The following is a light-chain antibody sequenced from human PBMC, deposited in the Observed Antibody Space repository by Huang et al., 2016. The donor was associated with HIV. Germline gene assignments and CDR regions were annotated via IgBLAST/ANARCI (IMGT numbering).Light chain of an antibody. V-gene: IGKV3-11*01. J-gene: IGKJ1*01. CDR1: QSVITY. CDR2: EAS. CDR3: QQRSNWRVS. Sequence: EAVLTQSPATLSLSPGERATLSCRASQSVITYLAWYQAKPGQAPRLLIYEASKRATGIPARFSGSGSGTDFTLTISSLEPEDFAVYYCQQRSNWRVSFGQGTKVEIK.